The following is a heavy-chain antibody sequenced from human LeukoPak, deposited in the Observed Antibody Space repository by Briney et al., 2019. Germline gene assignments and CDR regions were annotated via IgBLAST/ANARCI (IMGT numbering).Heavy chain of an antibody. CDR3: ARHGASGSYLYYFDY. J-gene: IGHJ4*02. Sequence: SETLSLTCIVSGASISNINYHWGWIRQPPGKGLEWIGSIHYSGRFYYNPSLKSRVTISFDTPKHQFSLKLSSVTAADTAVYFCARHGASGSYLYYFDYWGQGTLVTVSS. D-gene: IGHD1-26*01. V-gene: IGHV4-39*01. CDR1: GASISNINYH. CDR2: IHYSGRF.